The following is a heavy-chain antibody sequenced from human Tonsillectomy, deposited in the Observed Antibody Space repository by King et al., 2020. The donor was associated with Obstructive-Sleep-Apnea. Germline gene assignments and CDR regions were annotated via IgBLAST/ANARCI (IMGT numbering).Heavy chain of an antibody. V-gene: IGHV3-66*01. CDR2: IYSGGIT. CDR3: ARGHYDILTGYYSSP. CDR1: GFTVSSNY. J-gene: IGHJ5*02. D-gene: IGHD3-9*01. Sequence: VQLVESGGGLVQPGGSLRLSCVASGFTVSSNYMSWVRQAPGKGLEWLSVIYSGGITYYADSVKGRFTISRDNSKNTLFLQMNSLRVEDTAVYYCARGHYDILTGYYSSPWGQGTLVTVSS.